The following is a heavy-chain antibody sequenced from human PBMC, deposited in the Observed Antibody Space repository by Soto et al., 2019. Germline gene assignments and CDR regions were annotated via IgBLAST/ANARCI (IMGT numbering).Heavy chain of an antibody. CDR1: GFSLTTSGVG. Sequence: QITLKESGPPLVKPTQTLTLTCTFSGFSLTTSGVGVGWIRQAPGKALEWLTLIYGDDDKRSSPSLRSRLTIIKDTSKTQVVLTMTNMDPVDTATYSCAHRDRDSWGLFDYGGQGSLVTVSS. D-gene: IGHD1-26*01. V-gene: IGHV2-5*02. CDR2: IYGDDDK. J-gene: IGHJ4*02. CDR3: AHRDRDSWGLFDY.